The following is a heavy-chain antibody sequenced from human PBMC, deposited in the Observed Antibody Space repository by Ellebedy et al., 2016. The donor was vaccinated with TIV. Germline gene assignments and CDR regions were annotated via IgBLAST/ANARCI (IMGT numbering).Heavy chain of an antibody. V-gene: IGHV3-23*01. CDR3: AGIADVRFDP. D-gene: IGHD3-10*02. CDR1: GFTFSSYA. Sequence: GESLKISCAASGFTFSSYAMTWVRQAPGKGLEWVSLISGSGGSTYYADSVKGRFTISRDNAKNSLYLQMNSLRAEDTAVYYCAGIADVRFDPWGQGTLVTVSS. J-gene: IGHJ5*02. CDR2: ISGSGGST.